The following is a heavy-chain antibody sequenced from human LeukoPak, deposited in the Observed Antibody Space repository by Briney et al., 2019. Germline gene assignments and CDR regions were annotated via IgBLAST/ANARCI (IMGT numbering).Heavy chain of an antibody. D-gene: IGHD3-22*01. V-gene: IGHV3-64*01. Sequence: GGSLRLSCSASGFTFTTYIMYWVRQAPGKGLEYVSAISSNGGSTYYANSVKGRFTISRDNSKNTLYLQMGSLRAEDMAVYYCARDQSYYDSSGLLDLWGQGTLVTVSS. CDR2: ISSNGGST. CDR1: GFTFTTYI. J-gene: IGHJ4*02. CDR3: ARDQSYYDSSGLLDL.